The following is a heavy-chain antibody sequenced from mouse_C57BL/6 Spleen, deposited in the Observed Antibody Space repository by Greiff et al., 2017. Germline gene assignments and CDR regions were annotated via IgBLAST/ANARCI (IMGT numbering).Heavy chain of an antibody. J-gene: IGHJ1*03. CDR2: IDPSDSYT. Sequence: VQLQQPGAELVMPGASVKLSCKASGYTFTSYWMHWVKQRPGQGLEWIGEIDPSDSYTNYNQKFKGKSTLTVDKSSSTAYMQLSSLTSEDSAVYCCARSRGGWYFDVWGTGTTVTVSS. V-gene: IGHV1-69*01. CDR3: ARSRGGWYFDV. CDR1: GYTFTSYW.